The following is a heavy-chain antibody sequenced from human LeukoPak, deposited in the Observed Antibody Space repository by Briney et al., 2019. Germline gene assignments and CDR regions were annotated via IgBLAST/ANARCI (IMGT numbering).Heavy chain of an antibody. CDR1: GYSFTTYW. D-gene: IGHD3-3*01. V-gene: IGHV5-51*01. J-gene: IGHJ4*02. CDR3: ARTYYDFWSGYYFDY. CDR2: IYPGDSDT. Sequence: GESLKISCKGSGYSFTTYWIGWVRQMPGKGLEWMGMIYPGDSDTRYSPSFQGQVTISADKSISTAYLQWSSLKASDTAMYYCARTYYDFWSGYYFDYWGQGTLVTVSS.